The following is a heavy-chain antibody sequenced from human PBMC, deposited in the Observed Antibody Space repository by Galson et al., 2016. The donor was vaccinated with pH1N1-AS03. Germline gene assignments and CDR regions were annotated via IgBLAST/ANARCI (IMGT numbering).Heavy chain of an antibody. Sequence: HGQGLEWMGRIIPVFDTVDYAQKFQGRVTITADRSTSTVSMELSTLRSEDTAFYFCARDRDRYGSGTSFDYWGQGTLVTVSS. J-gene: IGHJ4*02. CDR2: IIPVFDTV. D-gene: IGHD3-10*01. CDR3: ARDRDRYGSGTSFDY. V-gene: IGHV1-69*06.